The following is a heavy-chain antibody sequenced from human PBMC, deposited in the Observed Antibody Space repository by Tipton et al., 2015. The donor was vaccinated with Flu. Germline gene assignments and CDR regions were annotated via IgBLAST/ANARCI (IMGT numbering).Heavy chain of an antibody. J-gene: IGHJ6*03. V-gene: IGHV3-53*01. D-gene: IGHD3-10*01. Sequence: SLRLSCAASGFNVSSKYMTWVRQAPGKGLEWVSVFYSGGSIFYADSVKGRFTISRDNSKNTLDMQMNSLRDDDTAVYYCARGLGSYSNRYMDVWGKGTTVIVSS. CDR3: ARGLGSYSNRYMDV. CDR2: FYSGGSI. CDR1: GFNVSSKY.